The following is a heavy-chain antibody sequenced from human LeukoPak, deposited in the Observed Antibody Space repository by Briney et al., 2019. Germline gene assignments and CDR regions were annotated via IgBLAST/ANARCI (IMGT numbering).Heavy chain of an antibody. V-gene: IGHV4-39*07. D-gene: IGHD3-22*01. Sequence: SATLSLTCTVSGGSILSSSYYWGWIRQPPGKGLEWIGSSYYSGSTTYHPSLKSRVTISVDTSKNQFSLKMTSLTAAATAVYYCARDNYDSSGYYEHALDLWGQGTMVTVSS. CDR1: GGSILSSSYY. J-gene: IGHJ3*01. CDR2: SYYSGST. CDR3: ARDNYDSSGYYEHALDL.